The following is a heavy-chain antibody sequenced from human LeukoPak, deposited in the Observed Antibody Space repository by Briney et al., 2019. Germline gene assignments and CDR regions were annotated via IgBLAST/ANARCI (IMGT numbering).Heavy chain of an antibody. Sequence: GGSLRLSCAASGFTFSSYGMHWVRQAPGKGLEWVAVISYDGSNKYYADSVKGRFTISRDNSKNTLYLQMNSLGAEDTAVYYCAKEIGRWLQFAFDYWGQGTLVTVSS. CDR1: GFTFSSYG. D-gene: IGHD5-24*01. CDR3: AKEIGRWLQFAFDY. V-gene: IGHV3-30*18. CDR2: ISYDGSNK. J-gene: IGHJ4*02.